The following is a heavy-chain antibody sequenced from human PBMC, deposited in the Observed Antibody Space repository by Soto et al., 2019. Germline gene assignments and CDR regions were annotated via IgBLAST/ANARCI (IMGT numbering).Heavy chain of an antibody. J-gene: IGHJ6*02. D-gene: IGHD2-2*01. CDR3: ARDGRYCSSTSCYYYYCYGMDV. CDR1: GFTFSSYG. V-gene: IGHV3-33*01. Sequence: GSLRLSCAASGFTFSSYGMHWVRQAPGKGLEWVAVIWYDGSNKYYADSVKGRFTISRDNSKNTLYLQMNSLRAEDTAVYYCARDGRYCSSTSCYYYYCYGMDVWGQGTTVTVSS. CDR2: IWYDGSNK.